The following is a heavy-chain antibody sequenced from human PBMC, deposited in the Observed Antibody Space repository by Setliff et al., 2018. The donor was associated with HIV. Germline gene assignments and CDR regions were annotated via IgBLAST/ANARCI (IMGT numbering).Heavy chain of an antibody. J-gene: IGHJ6*03. CDR3: ARVRSSGRGYYYYYYMDV. CDR2: IYYSGST. V-gene: IGHV4-59*01. D-gene: IGHD6-19*01. CDR1: GGSISSYY. Sequence: PSETLSLTCTVSGGSISSYYWSWIRQPAGKGLEWIGYIYYSGSTNYNPSLKSRVTISVDTSKNQFSLKLSSVTAADTAVYYCARVRSSGRGYYYYYYMDVWGKGTTVTVSS.